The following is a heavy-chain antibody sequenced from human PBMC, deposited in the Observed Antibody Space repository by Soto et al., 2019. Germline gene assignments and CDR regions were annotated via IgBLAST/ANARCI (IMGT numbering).Heavy chain of an antibody. CDR3: ARRGYSGYYDARRHYYGMDV. J-gene: IGHJ6*02. CDR2: IIPIFGTA. Sequence: SVKVSCKASGGTFSSYAISWVRQAPGQGLEWMGGIIPIFGTANYAQKFQGRGTITADESTSTADMELSSLRSEDTAVYYCARRGYSGYYDARRHYYGMDVFCQGTTVT. V-gene: IGHV1-69*13. CDR1: GGTFSSYA. D-gene: IGHD5-12*01.